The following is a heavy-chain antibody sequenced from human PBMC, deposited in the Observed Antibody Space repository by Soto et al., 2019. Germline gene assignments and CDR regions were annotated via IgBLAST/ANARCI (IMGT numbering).Heavy chain of an antibody. CDR1: GGSFSGYY. Sequence: SETLSLTCAAYGGSFSGYYWSWLRQPPGKGLEWIGEINQSGSTNYNPSLKSRVTISIDTSKNQFSLKESSVNAADTAVYYCARGLGYFVYWGQGTLVTVSS. V-gene: IGHV4-34*01. D-gene: IGHD3-22*01. CDR3: ARGLGYFVY. J-gene: IGHJ4*02. CDR2: INQSGST.